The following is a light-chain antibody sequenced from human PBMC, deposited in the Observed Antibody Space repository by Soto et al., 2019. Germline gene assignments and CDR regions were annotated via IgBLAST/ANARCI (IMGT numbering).Light chain of an antibody. V-gene: IGKV3-20*01. CDR2: GVS. J-gene: IGKJ1*01. CDR1: QRVSNNY. CDR3: QKCGSSPPT. Sequence: EIALTQSPATLSLSPGERATLFCRASQRVSNNYLAWYQQKPGQAPMLLIFGVSSRATGITDSFSGSGSGTDFTLPITRLEPEDFAVYYCQKCGSSPPTFGQGTKVEI.